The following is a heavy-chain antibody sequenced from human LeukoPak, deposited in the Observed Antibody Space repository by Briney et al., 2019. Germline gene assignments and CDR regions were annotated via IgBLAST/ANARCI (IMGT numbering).Heavy chain of an antibody. CDR2: INHSGST. Sequence: SQTLSLTCTVSGGSISSGDYYWSWIRQPPGKGLEWIGEINHSGSTNYNPSLKSRVTISVDTSKNQFSLKLSSVTAADTAVYYCARGSSIYYYYGMDVWGQGTTVTVSS. V-gene: IGHV4-30-4*08. D-gene: IGHD6-6*01. CDR1: GGSISSGDYY. CDR3: ARGSSIYYYYGMDV. J-gene: IGHJ6*02.